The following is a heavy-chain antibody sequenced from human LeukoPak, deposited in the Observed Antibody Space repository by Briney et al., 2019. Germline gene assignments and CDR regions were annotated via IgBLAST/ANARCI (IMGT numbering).Heavy chain of an antibody. CDR1: GFTFSSYS. V-gene: IGHV3-48*01. D-gene: IGHD3-3*01. CDR2: ISSSSSTI. J-gene: IGHJ3*02. CDR3: ARAPRLSYDFWSGLGDALDI. Sequence: GGSLRLSCAASGFTFSSYSMNWVRQAPGKGLEWVSYISSSSSTIYYADSVKGRFTISRDNAKNSLYLQMNSLRAEDTAVYYCARAPRLSYDFWSGLGDALDIWGQGTMVTVSS.